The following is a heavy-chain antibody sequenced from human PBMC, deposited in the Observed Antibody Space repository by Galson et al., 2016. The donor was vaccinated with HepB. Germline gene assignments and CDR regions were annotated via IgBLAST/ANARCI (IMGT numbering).Heavy chain of an antibody. V-gene: IGHV1-2*02. Sequence: SVKVSCKASGYTFTGNYMHWVRQAPGQGLEWMGWINPSSGGTNYAQKFQGRVTMTRDRSITTAYMELSRLRSDDTAVYYCARKCSGANCLDAFDLWGQGTRVTVSS. CDR3: ARKCSGANCLDAFDL. J-gene: IGHJ3*01. CDR1: GYTFTGNY. D-gene: IGHD2-15*01. CDR2: INPSSGGT.